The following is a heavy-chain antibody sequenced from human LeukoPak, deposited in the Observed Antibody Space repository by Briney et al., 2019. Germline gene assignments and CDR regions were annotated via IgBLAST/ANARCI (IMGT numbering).Heavy chain of an antibody. V-gene: IGHV1-69*13. Sequence: SVKVSCKASGGTFSSYAISWVRQAPGQGLEWMGGIIPIFGTANYAQKFQGRVTITADESTSTAYMELSSLRSEDTAVYYYARGSVVVAATTWFDPWGQGTLVTVSS. J-gene: IGHJ5*02. D-gene: IGHD2-15*01. CDR3: ARGSVVVAATTWFDP. CDR2: IIPIFGTA. CDR1: GGTFSSYA.